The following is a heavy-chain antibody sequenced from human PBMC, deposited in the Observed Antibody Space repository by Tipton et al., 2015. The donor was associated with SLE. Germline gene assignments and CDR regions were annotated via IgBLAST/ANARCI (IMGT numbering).Heavy chain of an antibody. V-gene: IGHV3-23*01. CDR2: ISGSGGST. Sequence: SLRLSCAASGFTFSSYAMSWVRQAPGKGLEWVSAISGSGGSTYYADSVKGRFTISRDNSKNTLYLQMNSLRAEDTVVYYCAKGSTGIGDYFDYWGQGTLVTVSS. D-gene: IGHD3-10*01. J-gene: IGHJ4*02. CDR1: GFTFSSYA. CDR3: AKGSTGIGDYFDY.